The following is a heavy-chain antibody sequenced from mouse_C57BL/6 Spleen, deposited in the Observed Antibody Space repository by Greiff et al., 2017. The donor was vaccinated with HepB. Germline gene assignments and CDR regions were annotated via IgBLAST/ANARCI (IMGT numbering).Heavy chain of an antibody. V-gene: IGHV1-81*01. J-gene: IGHJ2*01. CDR2: IYPRSGNT. D-gene: IGHD2-4*01. CDR3: ASPLITSYCDY. Sequence: VQLQQSGAELARPGASVKLSCKASGYTFTSYGISWVKQRTGQGLEWIGEIYPRSGNTYYNEKFKGKATLTADKSSSTAYMELRSLTSEDSAVYFCASPLITSYCDYWGQGTTLTVSS. CDR1: GYTFTSYG.